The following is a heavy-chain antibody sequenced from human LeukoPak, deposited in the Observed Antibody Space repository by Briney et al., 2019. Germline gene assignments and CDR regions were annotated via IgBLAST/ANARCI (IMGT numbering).Heavy chain of an antibody. CDR3: ARDGGTRLGFDP. CDR1: GDSVRSYY. J-gene: IGHJ5*02. CDR2: VSPGGST. D-gene: IGHD3-16*01. Sequence: SETLSLTCTVSGDSVRSYYWSWIRQPPGKGLEWIGEVSPGGSTRYNPSLRSRVTISLDTSRSRFSLRLSSVTAADTGVYYCARDGGTRLGFDPWGQGTLVTVSS. V-gene: IGHV4-34*01.